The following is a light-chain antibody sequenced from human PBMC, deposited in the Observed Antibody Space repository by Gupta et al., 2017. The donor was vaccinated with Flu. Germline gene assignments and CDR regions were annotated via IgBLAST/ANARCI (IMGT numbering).Light chain of an antibody. CDR3: AAWDDSLNGGV. CDR1: SSNIGNNA. V-gene: IGLV1-36*01. Sequence: QSVLTQPPSVSEAPRQRVTISCSGSSSNIGNNAVNWYQQLPGKAPKLLIYYDDLLPSGVSDRFSGYKAGTSAYLDISGLQSEDEADYYGAAWDDSLNGGVFGGGTKLTVL. J-gene: IGLJ3*02. CDR2: YDD.